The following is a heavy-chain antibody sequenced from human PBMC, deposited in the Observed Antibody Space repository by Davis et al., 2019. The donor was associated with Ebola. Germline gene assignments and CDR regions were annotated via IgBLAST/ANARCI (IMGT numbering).Heavy chain of an antibody. J-gene: IGHJ4*02. Sequence: GGSLRLSCAASGFTFSSYGMHWVRQAPGKGLEWVAVIWYDGSNKYYADSVKGRFTISRDNSKNTLYLQMNSLRAEDTAVYYCARGGYCSSTSCYIGGVYFDYWGQGTLVTVSS. V-gene: IGHV3-33*01. CDR2: IWYDGSNK. D-gene: IGHD2-2*02. CDR3: ARGGYCSSTSCYIGGVYFDY. CDR1: GFTFSSYG.